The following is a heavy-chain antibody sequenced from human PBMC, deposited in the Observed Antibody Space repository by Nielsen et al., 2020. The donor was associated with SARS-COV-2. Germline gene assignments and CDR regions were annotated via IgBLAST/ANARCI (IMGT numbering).Heavy chain of an antibody. CDR3: ARSYGDYSMGFDP. D-gene: IGHD4-17*01. Sequence: WIRQPPGKGLEWVGRIKSKTDGGTTDYAAPVKGRFTISRDDSKNTLYLQMNSLRAEDTAVYYCARSYGDYSMGFDPWGQGTLVTVSS. V-gene: IGHV3-15*01. CDR2: IKSKTDGGTT. J-gene: IGHJ5*02.